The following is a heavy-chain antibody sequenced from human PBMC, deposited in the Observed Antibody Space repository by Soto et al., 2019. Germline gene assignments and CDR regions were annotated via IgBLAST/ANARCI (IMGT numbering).Heavy chain of an antibody. CDR2: ISPYDGNT. J-gene: IGHJ6*02. Sequence: GASVKVSCKASGYTFSSYGINWVRQAPGQGLEWLGWISPYDGNTKYAQILQGRASMTTDTSTKTAYMEVRSLRSDDTAVYYCARGGYYDSSGSRNYHYYGMNVWGQGTTVTVSS. CDR1: GYTFSSYG. V-gene: IGHV1-18*01. D-gene: IGHD3-22*01. CDR3: ARGGYYDSSGSRNYHYYGMNV.